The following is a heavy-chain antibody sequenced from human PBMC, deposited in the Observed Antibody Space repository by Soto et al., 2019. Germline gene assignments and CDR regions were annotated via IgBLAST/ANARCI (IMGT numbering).Heavy chain of an antibody. Sequence: EASVKVSCKASGYTFTSYDINWVRQATGQGLEWMGWMNPNSGNTGYAQKFQGRVTMTRNTSISTAYMELSSLTSDDTAVYYCARDVFCGGAPACPDMDVWGQGTTVTVSS. CDR2: MNPNSGNT. J-gene: IGHJ6*02. D-gene: IGHD2-21*01. V-gene: IGHV1-8*01. CDR3: ARDVFCGGAPACPDMDV. CDR1: GYTFTSYD.